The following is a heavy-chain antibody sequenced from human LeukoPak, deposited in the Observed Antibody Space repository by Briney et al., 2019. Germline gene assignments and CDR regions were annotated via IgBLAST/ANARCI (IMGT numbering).Heavy chain of an antibody. CDR3: AKVLWFGELPSFFDY. CDR2: IYSGGST. Sequence: GGSLRLSCAASGFTVSSNYMSWVRQAPGKGLEWVSVIYSGGSTYYADSVKGRFTISRDNSKNTLYLQMNSLRAEDTAVYYCAKVLWFGELPSFFDYWGQGTLVTVSS. J-gene: IGHJ4*02. V-gene: IGHV3-66*01. CDR1: GFTVSSNY. D-gene: IGHD3-10*01.